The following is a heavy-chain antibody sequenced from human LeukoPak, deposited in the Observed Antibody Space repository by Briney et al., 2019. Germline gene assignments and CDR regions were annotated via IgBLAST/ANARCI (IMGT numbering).Heavy chain of an antibody. D-gene: IGHD2-15*01. CDR3: ARDPPADSLATKDIGWFDP. CDR1: GGTFSSYA. CDR2: IIPIFGTA. Sequence: SVKVSCKASGGTFSSYAISWVRQAPGQGLEWMGGIIPIFGTANYAQKFQGRVTITADESTSTAYMELSSLRSEDTAVHYCARDPPADSLATKDIGWFDPWGQGTLVTVSS. V-gene: IGHV1-69*13. J-gene: IGHJ5*02.